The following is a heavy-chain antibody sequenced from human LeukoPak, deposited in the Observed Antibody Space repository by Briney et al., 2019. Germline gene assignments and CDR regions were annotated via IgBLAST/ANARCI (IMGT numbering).Heavy chain of an antibody. D-gene: IGHD3-22*01. CDR2: IIPILGIA. CDR3: ARALTYYYDSSGYLDY. J-gene: IGHJ4*02. CDR1: GGTFSSYT. V-gene: IGHV1-69*02. Sequence: SSVKVSCKASGGTFSSYTISWVRQAPGQGLEWMGRIIPILGIANYAQKFQGRVTITADKSTSTAYMELSSLRSEGTAVYYCARALTYYYDSSGYLDYWGQGTLVTVSS.